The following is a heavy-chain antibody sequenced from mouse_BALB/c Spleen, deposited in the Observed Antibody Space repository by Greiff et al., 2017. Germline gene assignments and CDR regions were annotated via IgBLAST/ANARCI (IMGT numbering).Heavy chain of an antibody. D-gene: IGHD2-1*01. CDR2: IDPANGNT. CDR3: ASWDGNYMDY. J-gene: IGHJ4*01. Sequence: EVKLMESGAELVKPGASVKLSCTASGFNIKDTYMHWVKQRPEQGLEWIGRIDPANGNTKYDPKFQGKATITADTSSNTAYLQLSSLTSEDTAVYYCASWDGNYMDYWGQGTSVTVSS. CDR1: GFNIKDTY. V-gene: IGHV14-3*02.